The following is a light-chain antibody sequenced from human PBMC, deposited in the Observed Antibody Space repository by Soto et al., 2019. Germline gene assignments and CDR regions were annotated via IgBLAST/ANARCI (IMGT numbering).Light chain of an antibody. Sequence: QSALTQPASVSGSPGQSIGISCTGTSSDVGAYNFVSWYQQHPDKAPKLMIYEVSNRPSGVSNRFSGSKSGNTASLTISGLQAEDEADYYCSSYTSSSTLVFGSGTKVTVL. CDR1: SSDVGAYNF. V-gene: IGLV2-14*01. J-gene: IGLJ1*01. CDR3: SSYTSSSTLV. CDR2: EVS.